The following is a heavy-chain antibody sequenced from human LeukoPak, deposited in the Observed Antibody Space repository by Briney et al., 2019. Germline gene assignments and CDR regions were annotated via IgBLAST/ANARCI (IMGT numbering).Heavy chain of an antibody. Sequence: GGSLRLSCAASGFTFSTYSMNWVRQAPGKGLEWVSGISWNSGSIGYADSVKGRFTISRDNAKNSLYLQMNSLRAEDTALYYCAKDDGNYKFFDYWGQGTLVTVSS. V-gene: IGHV3-9*01. D-gene: IGHD4-11*01. J-gene: IGHJ4*02. CDR1: GFTFSTYS. CDR2: ISWNSGSI. CDR3: AKDDGNYKFFDY.